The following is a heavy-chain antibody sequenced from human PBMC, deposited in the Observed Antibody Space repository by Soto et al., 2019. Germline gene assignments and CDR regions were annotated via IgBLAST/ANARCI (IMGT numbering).Heavy chain of an antibody. V-gene: IGHV4-31*03. CDR2: IHHSGST. J-gene: IGHJ4*02. CDR1: GGSISSGGYY. D-gene: IGHD1-26*01. CDR3: VRDDFGLGLDH. Sequence: SETLSLTCNVSGGSISSGGYYWTWIRQHPGKGLEWIGNIHHSGSTFYNPSLKSRVSISVDTSKNQFSLKLSSVTAADTAVYYCVRDDFGLGLDHWGLGTQVTVSS.